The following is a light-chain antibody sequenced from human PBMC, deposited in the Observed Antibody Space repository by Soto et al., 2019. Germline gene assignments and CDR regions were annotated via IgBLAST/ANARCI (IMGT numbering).Light chain of an antibody. J-gene: IGLJ2*01. V-gene: IGLV2-14*01. CDR1: SSDVGGYNS. CDR2: DVT. Sequence: QSVLTQPASVSGSPGQSITISCTGTSSDVGGYNSVSWYQQHPGKAPKLMIYDVTNRPSGVSNRFSGSKSGNTASLTISGLQAEDEADYYCNSYTSSNTPVVFGGGTQLTVL. CDR3: NSYTSSNTPVV.